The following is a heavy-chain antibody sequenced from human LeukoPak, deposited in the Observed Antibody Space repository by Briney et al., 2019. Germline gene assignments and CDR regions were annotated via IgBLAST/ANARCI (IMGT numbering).Heavy chain of an antibody. CDR3: ARGSLYYDSSGSDP. V-gene: IGHV4-34*01. J-gene: IGHJ5*02. CDR2: INYSGST. D-gene: IGHD3-22*01. CDR1: GGSFSGHY. Sequence: SETLSLTCAAYGGSFSGHYWTWIRQSPGKGLEWIGEINYSGSTNYNPSLKSRVTISVDTSKNQFSLKLSSVTAADTAVYYCARGSLYYDSSGSDPWGQGTPVTVSS.